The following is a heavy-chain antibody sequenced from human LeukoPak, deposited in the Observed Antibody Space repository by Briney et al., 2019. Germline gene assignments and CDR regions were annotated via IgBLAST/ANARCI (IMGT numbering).Heavy chain of an antibody. J-gene: IGHJ4*02. CDR2: ISGSGGST. CDR3: ARATSYYDNSLGY. D-gene: IGHD3-22*01. CDR1: GFTFSSYA. Sequence: TGGSLRLSCAASGFTFSSYAMSWVPQAPGKGLECGSAISGSGGSTYYADSVKGRFTISRDNSKNTLYLQMNSLRAEDTAVYYCARATSYYDNSLGYWGQGTLVTVSS. V-gene: IGHV3-23*01.